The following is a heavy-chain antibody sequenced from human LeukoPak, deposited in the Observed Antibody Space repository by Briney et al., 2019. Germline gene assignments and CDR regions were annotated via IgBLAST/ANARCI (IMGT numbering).Heavy chain of an antibody. CDR3: AKDITIFGVVENWFDP. D-gene: IGHD3-3*01. CDR1: GFTFNSYA. CDR2: ISGSGGST. V-gene: IGHV3-23*01. Sequence: PGGSLRLSCAASGFTFNSYAMSWVRQAPGKGLEWVSAISGSGGSTYYADSVKGRFTISRDNSKNTLYLQMNSLRAEDTAVYYCAKDITIFGVVENWFDPWGQGTLVTVSS. J-gene: IGHJ5*02.